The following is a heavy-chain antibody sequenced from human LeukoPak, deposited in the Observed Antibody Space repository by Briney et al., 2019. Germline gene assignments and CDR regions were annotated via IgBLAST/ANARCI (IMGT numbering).Heavy chain of an antibody. J-gene: IGHJ6*02. CDR1: GFTFSSYS. D-gene: IGHD1-20*01. V-gene: IGHV3-48*01. CDR2: ISSSSSTI. CDR3: ARLTGTYYYYYGMDV. Sequence: GGSLRLSCAASGFTFSSYSMNWVRQAAGKGLAWVSYISSSSSTIYYADSVKGRFTIPRDNAKNSLYLQMNSLRAEDTAVYYCARLTGTYYYYYGMDVWGQGTTVTVSS.